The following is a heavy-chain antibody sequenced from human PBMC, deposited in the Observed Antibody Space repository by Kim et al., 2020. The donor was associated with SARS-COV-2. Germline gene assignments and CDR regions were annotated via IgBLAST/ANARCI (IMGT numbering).Heavy chain of an antibody. CDR3: ATYSSGWTYYYGMDV. V-gene: IGHV3-21*01. Sequence: GGSLRLSCAASGFTFSSYSMNWVRQAPGKGLEWVSSISSSSSYIYYADSVKGRFTISRDNAKNSLYLQMNSLRAEDTAVYYCATYSSGWTYYYGMDVWGQGTTVTVSS. CDR1: GFTFSSYS. CDR2: ISSSSSYI. D-gene: IGHD6-19*01. J-gene: IGHJ6*02.